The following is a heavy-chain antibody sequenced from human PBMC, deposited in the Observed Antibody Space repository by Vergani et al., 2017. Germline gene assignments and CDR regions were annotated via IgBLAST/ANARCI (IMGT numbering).Heavy chain of an antibody. CDR1: GYTFTGYY. Sequence: QVQLVQSGAEVKKPGASVKVSCKASGYTFTGYYMHWVRQAPGQGLEWMGWINPNSGGTNYAQQFQGRVTMTRDTSISTAYMELSRLRSDDTAVYYCARDRRVPGSSGWFDYWGQGTLVTVSS. CDR2: INPNSGGT. V-gene: IGHV1-2*02. CDR3: ARDRRVPGSSGWFDY. D-gene: IGHD6-19*01. J-gene: IGHJ4*02.